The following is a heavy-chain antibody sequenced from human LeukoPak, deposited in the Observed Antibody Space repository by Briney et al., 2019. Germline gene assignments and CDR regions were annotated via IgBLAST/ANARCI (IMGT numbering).Heavy chain of an antibody. J-gene: IGHJ6*02. CDR3: ARDLSYCTITSCSYYYYGMDV. Sequence: PGGSLRLSCSASGFTFSSYEMNWVRQAPGKGLEWVSYISSSGGTIYYADSVKARFTISRDNAKNSLYLQMNSLRAEDTAVYYCARDLSYCTITSCSYYYYGMDVWGRGTTVTVSS. CDR2: ISSSGGTI. D-gene: IGHD2-2*01. CDR1: GFTFSSYE. V-gene: IGHV3-48*03.